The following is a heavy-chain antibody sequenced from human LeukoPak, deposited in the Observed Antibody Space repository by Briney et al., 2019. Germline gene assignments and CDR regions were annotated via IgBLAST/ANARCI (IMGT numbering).Heavy chain of an antibody. CDR1: GGSINSYY. Sequence: PSETLSLTCTVSGGSINSYYWSWIRQPPGKGLEWIGYIYYSGSTNYNPSLMSRVTISVDTSKNQFSLKLSSVTAADTAVYSCARGGPSGSHTAYWGQGTLVTVSS. V-gene: IGHV4-59*08. D-gene: IGHD1-26*01. CDR2: IYYSGST. J-gene: IGHJ4*02. CDR3: ARGGPSGSHTAY.